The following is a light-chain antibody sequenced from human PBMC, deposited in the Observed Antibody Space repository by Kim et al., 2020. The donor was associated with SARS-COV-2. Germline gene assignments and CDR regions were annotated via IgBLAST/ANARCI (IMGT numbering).Light chain of an antibody. V-gene: IGKV1-5*03. CDR2: KAS. Sequence: IHMTQTPSTLSASVGDSVTITCRASQSISDWLAWYQQKPGKAPNLLIYKASTLESGVPSRFSGIGSGTEFSLTISSLQPDDFATYYCQNYNSYPYTFGQGTKLEI. CDR3: QNYNSYPYT. CDR1: QSISDW. J-gene: IGKJ2*01.